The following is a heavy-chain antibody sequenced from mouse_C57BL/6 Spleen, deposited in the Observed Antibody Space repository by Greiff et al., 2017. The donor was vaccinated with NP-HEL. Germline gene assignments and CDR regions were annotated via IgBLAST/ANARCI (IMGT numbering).Heavy chain of an antibody. D-gene: IGHD2-4*01. V-gene: IGHV5-17*01. CDR2: ISSGSSTI. J-gene: IGHJ3*01. CDR3: AKTGLRTWFAY. CDR1: GFTFSDYG. Sequence: EVQRVESGGGLVKPGGSLKLSCAASGFTFSDYGMHWVRQAPEKGLEWVAYISSGSSTIYYADTVKGRFTISRDNAKNTLFLQMTSLRSEDTAMYYCAKTGLRTWFAYWGQGTLVTVSA.